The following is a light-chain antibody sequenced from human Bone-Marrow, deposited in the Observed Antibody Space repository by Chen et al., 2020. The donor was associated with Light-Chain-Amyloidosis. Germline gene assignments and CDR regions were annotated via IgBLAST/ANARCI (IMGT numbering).Light chain of an antibody. CDR2: RDT. Sequence: SYELTRPPSVSVSPGQTARITCSGDDLPTKYAYWYQQKPGQAPVLVIHRDTERPSGISERFSGSSSGTTATLTISGVPAEDEADYHCQSADSSGTYEVIFGGGTKLTVL. CDR1: DLPTKY. J-gene: IGLJ2*01. V-gene: IGLV3-25*03. CDR3: QSADSSGTYEVI.